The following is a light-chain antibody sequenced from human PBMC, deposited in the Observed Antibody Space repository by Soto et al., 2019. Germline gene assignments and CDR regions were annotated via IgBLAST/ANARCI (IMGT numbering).Light chain of an antibody. V-gene: IGKV3-20*01. CDR2: DAS. Sequence: EIVLTQSPGTLSLSPGERATLSCRASQSVNRYLVWYQQKPGQAPRLLMYDASKRATGIPARFSGSGSGTDFTLTISRLEPEDFAVYYCQQYGSSPFTFGPGTKVDIK. CDR1: QSVNRY. J-gene: IGKJ3*01. CDR3: QQYGSSPFT.